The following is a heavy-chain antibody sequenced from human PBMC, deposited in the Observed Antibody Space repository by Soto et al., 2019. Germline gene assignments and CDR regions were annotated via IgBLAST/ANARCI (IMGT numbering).Heavy chain of an antibody. J-gene: IGHJ4*02. CDR3: AKDTGRGGGSVFDY. D-gene: IGHD2-15*01. CDR2: ISGCGADT. CDR1: GFIFSNYA. Sequence: EVQLLESGGGLVQPGGSRRLSWAPSGFIFSNYAMSWVLHARGKGLEWVSAISGCGADTYYTESVKGRFTISRDNFKNTLYLQMHSLRAEDTDVYSCAKDTGRGGGSVFDYWGQGTLVTVSS. V-gene: IGHV3-23*01.